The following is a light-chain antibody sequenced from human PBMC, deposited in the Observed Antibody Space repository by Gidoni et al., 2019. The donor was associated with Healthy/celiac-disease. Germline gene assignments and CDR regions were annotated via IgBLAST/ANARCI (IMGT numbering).Light chain of an antibody. Sequence: QSALTQPASVSGSPGQSITISCTGTSSDVGGYNYVSWYQQHPGKAPKLMIYEVSNRPSGVSNRFSGSKSGNTASLTISGRKAEDEADYYCSSYTSSSTLVFGGGTKLTVL. CDR2: EVS. J-gene: IGLJ2*01. CDR1: SSDVGGYNY. V-gene: IGLV2-14*01. CDR3: SSYTSSSTLV.